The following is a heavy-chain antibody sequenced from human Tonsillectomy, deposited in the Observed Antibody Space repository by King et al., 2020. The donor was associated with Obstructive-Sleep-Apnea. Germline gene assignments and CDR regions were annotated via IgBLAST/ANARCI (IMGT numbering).Heavy chain of an antibody. Sequence: VQLVESGGGLVQPGGSLRLSCAASGFTFSSYAMHWVRQAPGKGLEYVSAISSNGGSTYYANSVKGRFTISRDNSKNTLYLQMGSLRAEDMAVYYCARVGNAAAGPHLPDYWGQGTLVTVSS. CDR2: ISSNGGST. J-gene: IGHJ4*02. CDR3: ARVGNAAAGPHLPDY. CDR1: GFTFSSYA. D-gene: IGHD6-13*01. V-gene: IGHV3-64*01.